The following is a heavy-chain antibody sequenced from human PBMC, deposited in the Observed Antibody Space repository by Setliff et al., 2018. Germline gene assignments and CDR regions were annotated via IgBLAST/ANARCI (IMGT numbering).Heavy chain of an antibody. CDR2: IYTRGST. Sequence: SETLSLTCTVSGDSFKSDSFYWGWIRQPVGKGLEWIGHIYTRGSTNYNPSLRTRVSISVDTSKNHVSLRMSSVPAADTAVYYCLRIRLVPHGHSWGQGTLVTVSS. CDR3: LRIRLVPHGHS. J-gene: IGHJ4*02. CDR1: GDSFKSDSFY. D-gene: IGHD2-15*01. V-gene: IGHV4-61*09.